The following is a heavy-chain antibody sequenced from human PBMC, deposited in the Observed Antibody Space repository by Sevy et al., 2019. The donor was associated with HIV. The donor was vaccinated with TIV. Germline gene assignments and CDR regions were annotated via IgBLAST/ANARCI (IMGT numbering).Heavy chain of an antibody. CDR2: IKHDGSST. CDR1: GFDFSRYW. Sequence: GGSLRLSCAASGFDFSRYWMHWVRQVPGKGLVWVSQIKHDGSSTTYADSVKGRFSVSRDNAKNTLYLQMNGLRAEDTAVYYCAREGVDFWSGPVDFYYGMDVWGQGATVTVSS. J-gene: IGHJ6*02. D-gene: IGHD3-3*01. CDR3: AREGVDFWSGPVDFYYGMDV. V-gene: IGHV3-74*01.